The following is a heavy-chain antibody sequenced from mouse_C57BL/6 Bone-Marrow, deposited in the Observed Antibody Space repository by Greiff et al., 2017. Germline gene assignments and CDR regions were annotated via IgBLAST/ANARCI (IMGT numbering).Heavy chain of an antibody. CDR1: GYSFTDYN. V-gene: IGHV1-39*01. J-gene: IGHJ4*01. CDR3: ASGYDYDYAMDY. D-gene: IGHD2-4*01. Sequence: EVQLQQSGPELVKPGASVKISCKASGYSFTDYNMNWVKQSNGKSLEWIGVINPNYGTTSYNQKFKGKATFTVDQSSSTAYMQLNSLTSEYSAVYYYASGYDYDYAMDYWGQGTSVTVSS. CDR2: INPNYGTT.